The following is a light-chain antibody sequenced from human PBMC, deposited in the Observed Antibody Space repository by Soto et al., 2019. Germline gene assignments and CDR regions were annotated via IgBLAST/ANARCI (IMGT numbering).Light chain of an antibody. CDR1: QSISNH. Sequence: DIQMTQSPSPLPASVGDRVTITCRANQSISNHLNWYQQKPGKAPQLLIYGAITLQSGVPSRFSGSGSGTDFTLKISRVEAEDVGVYYCMQALQTGAFGQGTKVDIK. CDR3: MQALQTGA. CDR2: GAI. J-gene: IGKJ1*01. V-gene: IGKV1-39*01.